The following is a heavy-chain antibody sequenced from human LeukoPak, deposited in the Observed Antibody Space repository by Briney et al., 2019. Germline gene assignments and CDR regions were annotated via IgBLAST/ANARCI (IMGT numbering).Heavy chain of an antibody. CDR2: INHSGST. J-gene: IGHJ4*02. D-gene: IGHD6-19*01. V-gene: IGHV4-34*01. Sequence: SETLSLTCAVYGGSFSGYYWSWIRQPPGKGLEWIGEINHSGSTNYNPSLKSRVTISVDTSKNQFSLKLSSVTAADTAVYYCARDLGYSSGAYYFDYWGQGTLVTVSS. CDR1: GGSFSGYY. CDR3: ARDLGYSSGAYYFDY.